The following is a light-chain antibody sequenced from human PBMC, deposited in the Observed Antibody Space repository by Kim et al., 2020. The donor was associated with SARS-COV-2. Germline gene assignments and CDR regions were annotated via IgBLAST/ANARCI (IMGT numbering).Light chain of an antibody. CDR3: QQFGSSPLFT. J-gene: IGKJ2*01. V-gene: IGKV3-20*01. CDR1: QTVISSY. Sequence: PGGRATPSCRASQTVISSYLAWYQQAPGQAPRLLIYGASSRATGVPDRFSGSGSGTDFTLSISRLEPEDFAVYYCQQFGSSPLFTFGQGTKLEI. CDR2: GAS.